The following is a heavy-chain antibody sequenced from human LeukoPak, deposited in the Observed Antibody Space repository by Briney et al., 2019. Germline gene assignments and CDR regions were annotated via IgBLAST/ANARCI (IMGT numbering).Heavy chain of an antibody. Sequence: ASVKVSCKASGYTFTSYGISWVRQAPGQGLEWMGWISAYNGNTNYAQKLQGRVTMTTDTSTSIAYMELRSLRSDDTAVYYCARDSAVAGSFDYWGQGTLITVSS. D-gene: IGHD6-19*01. CDR3: ARDSAVAGSFDY. CDR2: ISAYNGNT. CDR1: GYTFTSYG. V-gene: IGHV1-18*01. J-gene: IGHJ4*02.